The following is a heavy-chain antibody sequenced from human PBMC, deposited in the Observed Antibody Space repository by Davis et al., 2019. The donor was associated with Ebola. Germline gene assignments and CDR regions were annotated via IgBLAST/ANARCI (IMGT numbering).Heavy chain of an antibody. CDR3: AKGAAGASDWRNYYYYMAV. CDR1: GFTFSSYA. J-gene: IGHJ6*03. D-gene: IGHD1-26*01. V-gene: IGHV3-23*01. Sequence: GESLKISCAASGFTFSSYAMSWVRQAPGKGLEWVSGISFSGARTYYGDSMEGRFTISRDNSKNTLFLQMNSLRAEDTAVYYCAKGAAGASDWRNYYYYMAVWGRGTTVTVSS. CDR2: ISFSGART.